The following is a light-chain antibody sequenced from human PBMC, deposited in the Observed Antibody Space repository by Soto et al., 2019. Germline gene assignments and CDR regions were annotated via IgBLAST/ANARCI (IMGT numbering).Light chain of an antibody. CDR3: QQYNNWPPTWT. V-gene: IGKV3-15*01. CDR1: QSVSSN. J-gene: IGKJ1*01. Sequence: EIVMTQSPATLSVSPGERATLSCRASQSVSSNLDWYQQKPGQAPRLLIYGASTRATGIPARFSGSGSVTEFTLTISSLQSEDFAVYYCQQYNNWPPTWTFGQGTKVEIK. CDR2: GAS.